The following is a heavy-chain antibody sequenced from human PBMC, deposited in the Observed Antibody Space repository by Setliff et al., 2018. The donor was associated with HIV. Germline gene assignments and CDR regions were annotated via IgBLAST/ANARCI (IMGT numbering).Heavy chain of an antibody. D-gene: IGHD3-22*01. CDR2: IKQDGSEK. V-gene: IGHV3-7*01. CDR1: GFTFSSYW. CDR3: ARVYDSSRYSLSIPGY. Sequence: PGGSLRLSCAASGFTFSSYWMSWVRQAPGKGLEWVANIKQDGSEKYYVDSVKGRFTISRDNAKNSLYLQMNGLRAEDTAVYYCARVYDSSRYSLSIPGYWGQGTLVTVSS. J-gene: IGHJ4*01.